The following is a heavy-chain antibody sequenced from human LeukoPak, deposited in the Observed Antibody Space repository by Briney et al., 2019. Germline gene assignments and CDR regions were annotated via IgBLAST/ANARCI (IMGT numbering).Heavy chain of an antibody. V-gene: IGHV3-23*01. CDR2: ISGSGSST. D-gene: IGHD3-10*01. CDR3: AKERLLWFGELSPFDY. J-gene: IGHJ4*02. CDR1: GFTFSSYA. Sequence: PGGSLRLSCAASGFTFSSYAMSWVRQAPGKGLEWVSGISGSGSSTYYADSVKGRLTISRDNSKNTLYLQMNSLRAEDTAVYYCAKERLLWFGELSPFDYWGQGTLVTVSS.